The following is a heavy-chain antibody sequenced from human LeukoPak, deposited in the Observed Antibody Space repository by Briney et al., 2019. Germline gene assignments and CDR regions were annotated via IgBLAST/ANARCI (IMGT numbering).Heavy chain of an antibody. CDR1: GYTFTGYY. J-gene: IGHJ5*02. Sequence: ASVKVSCKASGYTFTGYYMHWVRQAPGQGLEWMGWINPNSGGTNYAQKLQGRVTMTTDTSTSTAYMELRSLRSDDAAVYYCARGDTAMEGGYSRFDPWGQGTLVTVSS. CDR2: INPNSGGT. CDR3: ARGDTAMEGGYSRFDP. D-gene: IGHD5-18*01. V-gene: IGHV1-2*02.